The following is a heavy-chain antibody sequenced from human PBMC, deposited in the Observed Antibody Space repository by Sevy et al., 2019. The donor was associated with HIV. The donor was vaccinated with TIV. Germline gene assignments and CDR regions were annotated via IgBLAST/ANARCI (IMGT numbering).Heavy chain of an antibody. J-gene: IGHJ4*02. CDR2: FDPEDGER. Sequence: ASVKVSCKVSGYTLTQLSMHWVRQAPGKGLEWLGSFDPEDGERIYAQKFQGRFTMTEETSTDKAYMELCSLRSEDTAIYYCATGREYYEGNSGYFDYWGQGTLVTVSS. CDR3: ATGREYYEGNSGYFDY. CDR1: GYTLTQLS. V-gene: IGHV1-24*01. D-gene: IGHD3-3*01.